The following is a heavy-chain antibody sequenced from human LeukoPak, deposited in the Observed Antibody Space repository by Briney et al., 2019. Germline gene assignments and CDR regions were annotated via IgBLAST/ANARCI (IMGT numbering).Heavy chain of an antibody. J-gene: IGHJ4*02. D-gene: IGHD3-22*01. CDR3: ARSGSGYDFEY. CDR2: IYTAGDT. Sequence: SETLSLTCAVSGGSISSYYWSWIRQPAGKELEWIGRIYTAGDTVYNPSLQSRVTLSVDTSKTQFSLNLSSMTAADTAVYYCARSGSGYDFEYWGQGTLVTVSS. CDR1: GGSISSYY. V-gene: IGHV4-4*07.